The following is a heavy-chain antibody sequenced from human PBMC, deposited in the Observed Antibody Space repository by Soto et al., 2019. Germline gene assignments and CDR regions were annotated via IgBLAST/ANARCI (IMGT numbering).Heavy chain of an antibody. CDR1: GYSFTSYW. CDR2: IYPGDSDT. CDR3: ARHRNPSGYSSSWYAFDI. J-gene: IGHJ3*02. Sequence: GESLKISCKGSGYSFTSYWIGWVRQMPGKGLEWMGIIYPGDSDTRYSPSFQGQVAISADKSISTAFLQWSSLKASDTDMYYGARHRNPSGYSSSWYAFDIWGQGTMVTVSS. V-gene: IGHV5-51*01. D-gene: IGHD6-13*01.